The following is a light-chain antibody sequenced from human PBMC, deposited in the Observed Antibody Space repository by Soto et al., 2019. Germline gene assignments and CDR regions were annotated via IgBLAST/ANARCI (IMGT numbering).Light chain of an antibody. Sequence: QSVLTQPPSASGSPGQSVTISCTGTSSDVGGYNFVSWYQQHPGKAPKLMIYEVSKRPSGVPDRFSGSKSGNTASLTVSGLQAGDEADYYCSSYAGNNNLSFGTGTQLTVL. V-gene: IGLV2-8*01. CDR2: EVS. CDR1: SSDVGGYNF. J-gene: IGLJ1*01. CDR3: SSYAGNNNLS.